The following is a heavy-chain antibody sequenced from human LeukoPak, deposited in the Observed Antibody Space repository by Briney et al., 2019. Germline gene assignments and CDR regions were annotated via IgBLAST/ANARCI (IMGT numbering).Heavy chain of an antibody. CDR2: ISAYNGNT. CDR1: GYTFTSYG. V-gene: IGHV1-18*01. J-gene: IGHJ4*02. CDR3: AFLDALGSGWYY. Sequence: ASVKVSCRASGYTFTSYGISWVRQAPGQGLEWMGWISAYNGNTNYAQKLQGRVTMTTDTSTSTAYMELRSLRSDDTAVYYCAFLDALGSGWYYWGQGTLVTVSS. D-gene: IGHD6-19*01.